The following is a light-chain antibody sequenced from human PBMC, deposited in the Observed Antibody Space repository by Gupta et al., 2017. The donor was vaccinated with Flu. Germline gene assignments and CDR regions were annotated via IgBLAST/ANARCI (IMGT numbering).Light chain of an antibody. CDR2: LGS. Sequence: DIVMTQSPLSLSVTPSEPASISSRSTHSPLYNNRYNYVEWYLQTPGQSPLLLIYLGSNRASGAPDRCSGRGSGTDFTLKISRVEDEYVGFYYCMQAIQGGSFGGGTKVEIK. CDR3: MQAIQGGS. V-gene: IGKV2-28*01. CDR1: HSPLYNNRYNY. J-gene: IGKJ4*01.